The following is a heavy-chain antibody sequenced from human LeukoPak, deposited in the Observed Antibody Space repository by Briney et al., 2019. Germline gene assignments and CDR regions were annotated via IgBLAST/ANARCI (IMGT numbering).Heavy chain of an antibody. CDR2: INWNSDSI. J-gene: IGHJ3*02. CDR3: AKELDAFDI. Sequence: GGSLRLSCAASGFTFGAYAMHWVRQAPGKGLEWVSGINWNSDSIGYADSVKGRFTISRDNAKNSLYLQMNSLRAEDTALYYYAKELDAFDIWGQGTMVTVSS. CDR1: GFTFGAYA. V-gene: IGHV3-9*01.